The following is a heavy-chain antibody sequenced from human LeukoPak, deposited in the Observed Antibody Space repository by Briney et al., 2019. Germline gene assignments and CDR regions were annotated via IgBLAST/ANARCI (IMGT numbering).Heavy chain of an antibody. CDR3: ARGLGDYYDSSGYYYVFDY. CDR1: GGSFSGYY. CDR2: INHSGST. D-gene: IGHD3-22*01. V-gene: IGHV4-34*01. Sequence: PSETLSLTCAVYGGSFSGYYWSWIRQPPGKGLEWIGEINHSGSTNYNPSLKSRVTIPVDTSKNQFSLKLSSVTAADTAVYYCARGLGDYYDSSGYYYVFDYWGQGTLVTVSS. J-gene: IGHJ4*02.